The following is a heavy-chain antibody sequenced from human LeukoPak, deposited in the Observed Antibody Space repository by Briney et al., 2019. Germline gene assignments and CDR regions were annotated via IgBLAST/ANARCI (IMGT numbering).Heavy chain of an antibody. CDR1: GFTFSSYA. Sequence: GGSLRLSXAASGFTFSSYAMSWVRQAPGKGLEWVSAISGSGGSTYYADSVKGRFTISRDNSKNTLYLQMNSLRAEDTAVYYCAKDLCSSTSCSYYFDYWGQGTLVTVSS. J-gene: IGHJ4*02. D-gene: IGHD2-2*01. CDR2: ISGSGGST. CDR3: AKDLCSSTSCSYYFDY. V-gene: IGHV3-23*01.